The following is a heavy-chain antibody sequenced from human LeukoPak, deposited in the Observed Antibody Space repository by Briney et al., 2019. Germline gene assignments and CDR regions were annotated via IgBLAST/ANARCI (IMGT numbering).Heavy chain of an antibody. J-gene: IGHJ5*02. CDR1: GYSFTSYW. V-gene: IGHV5-51*04. CDR2: IYPGDSDT. Sequence: GESLKISCQGSGYSFTSYWIGWVPQMPGKGLEWMGIIYPGDSDTRYSPSFQGQVTISADKPISTAYLQWSSLKASDTAMYYCARVTTVPHGWFDPWGQGTLVTVSS. D-gene: IGHD4-17*01. CDR3: ARVTTVPHGWFDP.